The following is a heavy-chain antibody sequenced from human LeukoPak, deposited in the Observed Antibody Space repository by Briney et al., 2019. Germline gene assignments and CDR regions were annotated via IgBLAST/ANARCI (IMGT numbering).Heavy chain of an antibody. CDR3: ARDLSYYFGSGTSAPDV. V-gene: IGHV4-31*03. D-gene: IGHD3-10*01. CDR1: GASISTGGYY. Sequence: SETLSLTCTFSGASISTGGYYWTWIRQPPGGGLEWIGYIYYTGSIDYNPSLKSRLTISLDKSKNQFSLKLSSVTAADTAIYYCARDLSYYFGSGTSAPDVWGQGTAVTVSS. CDR2: IYYTGSI. J-gene: IGHJ6*02.